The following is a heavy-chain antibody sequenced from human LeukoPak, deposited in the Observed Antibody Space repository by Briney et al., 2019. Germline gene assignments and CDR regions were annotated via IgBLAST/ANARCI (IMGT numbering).Heavy chain of an antibody. CDR2: TRTKLHDYTT. CDR1: GFTFTDYY. V-gene: IGHV3-72*01. J-gene: IGHJ3*02. CDR3: ARISYGARDAFDI. D-gene: IGHD4-17*01. Sequence: PGGSLRLSCTASGFTFTDYYMDWVRQAPGKGLEWVGRTRTKLHDYTTEYAASVRGRFSVSGDDSKNSIYLQMNSLRAEDTAVYYCARISYGARDAFDIWGQGTMVTVSS.